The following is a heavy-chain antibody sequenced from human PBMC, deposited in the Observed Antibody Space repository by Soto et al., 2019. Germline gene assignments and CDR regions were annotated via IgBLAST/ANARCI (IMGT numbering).Heavy chain of an antibody. CDR3: ARDFLYGSGSYFAFDY. CDR2: IWYDGSNK. V-gene: IGHV3-33*01. J-gene: IGHJ4*02. Sequence: GGSLRLSCAASGFTFSSYGMHWVRQAPGKGLEWVAVIWYDGSNKYYADSVKGRFTISRDNSKNTLYLQMNSLRAEDTAVYYCARDFLYGSGSYFAFDYWGQGTLVTVSS. CDR1: GFTFSSYG. D-gene: IGHD3-10*01.